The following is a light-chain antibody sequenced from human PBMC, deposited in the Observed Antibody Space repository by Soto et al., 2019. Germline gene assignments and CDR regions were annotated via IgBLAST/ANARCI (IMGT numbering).Light chain of an antibody. CDR3: ISYTSSSTLLYV. V-gene: IGLV2-14*01. CDR1: SSDVGGYNY. Sequence: QSVLTQPASVSGSPGQSITISCTGTSSDVGGYNYVSWYQQHPGKAPKLMIYDVSNRHSGVSNRFSGSKSGNTASLTISGLQAEDEADYYCISYTSSSTLLYVFGTGTKLTVL. CDR2: DVS. J-gene: IGLJ1*01.